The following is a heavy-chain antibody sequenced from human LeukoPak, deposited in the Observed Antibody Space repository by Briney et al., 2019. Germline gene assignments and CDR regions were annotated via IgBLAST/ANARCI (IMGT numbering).Heavy chain of an antibody. CDR3: AKSGLSSGWYPYDN. D-gene: IGHD6-19*01. V-gene: IGHV3-30*18. CDR1: GFTSSRYG. CDR2: ISHDGNNK. J-gene: IGHJ4*02. Sequence: GGSLRLSCVASGFTSSRYGMHWVRQAPGKGLEWLAVISHDGNNKYYADSVRGRFTLSRDNSKNTLYLQMNSLRAEDTAVYYCAKSGLSSGWYPYDNWGQGALVTVSS.